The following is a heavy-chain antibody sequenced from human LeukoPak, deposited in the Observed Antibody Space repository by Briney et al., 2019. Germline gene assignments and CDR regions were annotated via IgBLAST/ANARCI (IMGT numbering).Heavy chain of an antibody. CDR1: GGSISSYY. Sequence: SETLSLTCTVSGGSISSYYWSWIRQPPGKGLEWIGYIYYSGSTNYNPSLKSRVTISADTSKNQFSLKLSSVTAADTAVYYCARDNCTNGVCYGSLDYWGQGTLVTVSS. D-gene: IGHD2-8*01. J-gene: IGHJ4*01. CDR2: IYYSGST. V-gene: IGHV4-59*01. CDR3: ARDNCTNGVCYGSLDY.